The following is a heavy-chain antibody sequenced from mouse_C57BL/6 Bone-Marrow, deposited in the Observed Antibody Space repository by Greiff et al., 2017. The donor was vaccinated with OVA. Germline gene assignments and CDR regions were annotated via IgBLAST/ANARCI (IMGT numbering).Heavy chain of an antibody. D-gene: IGHD2-13*01. Sequence: EVQVVESGGGLVKPGGSLKLSCAASGFTFSSYAMSWVRQTPEKRLEWVATISDGGSYTYYPDNVKGRFTISRDNAKNNLYLQMSHLKSEDTAMYYCARDGLRYFDVWGTGTTVTVSS. CDR1: GFTFSSYA. J-gene: IGHJ1*03. CDR3: ARDGLRYFDV. V-gene: IGHV5-4*01. CDR2: ISDGGSYT.